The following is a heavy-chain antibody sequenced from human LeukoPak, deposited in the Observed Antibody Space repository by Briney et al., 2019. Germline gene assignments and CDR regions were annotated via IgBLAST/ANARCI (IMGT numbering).Heavy chain of an antibody. CDR1: GGSFSGYY. V-gene: IGHV4-34*01. CDR2: INHSGST. J-gene: IGHJ6*03. Sequence: SETLSLTCAVYGGSFSGYYWSWIRQPPGKGLEWIGEINHSGSTNYNPSLKSRVTISVDTSKNQFSLKLSSVTAADTAVYYCARFGKEGRTRITMVRGAPYYMDVWGKGTTVTVSS. CDR3: ARFGKEGRTRITMVRGAPYYMDV. D-gene: IGHD3-10*01.